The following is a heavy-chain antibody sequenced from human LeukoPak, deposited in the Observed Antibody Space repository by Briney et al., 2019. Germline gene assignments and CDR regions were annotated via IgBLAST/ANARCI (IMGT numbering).Heavy chain of an antibody. CDR3: ASLAAAAGKVVDY. CDR1: GYSINSAYY. CDR2: IYHSGST. J-gene: IGHJ4*02. V-gene: IGHV4-38-2*02. D-gene: IGHD6-13*01. Sequence: SETLSLTCTVSGYSINSAYYWGWIRQPPGKGLEWIGSIYHSGSTYYNPSLKSRVTISVDTSKNQFSLKLSSVTAADTAVYYCASLAAAAGKVVDYWGQGTLVTVSS.